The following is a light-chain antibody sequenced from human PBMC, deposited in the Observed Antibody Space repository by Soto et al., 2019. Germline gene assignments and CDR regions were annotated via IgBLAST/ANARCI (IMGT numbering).Light chain of an antibody. V-gene: IGLV1-36*01. Sequence: QSVLTQPPSVSDAPRQSVTISCSGSTSNVGNNAVSWYQQVPGKAPRLLIYYDDLLPSGVSDRFSGSKSGTSASLALSGLQSEDEADYYCAAWDDSLNAAVFGGGTQLTVL. CDR3: AAWDDSLNAAV. J-gene: IGLJ7*01. CDR1: TSNVGNNA. CDR2: YDD.